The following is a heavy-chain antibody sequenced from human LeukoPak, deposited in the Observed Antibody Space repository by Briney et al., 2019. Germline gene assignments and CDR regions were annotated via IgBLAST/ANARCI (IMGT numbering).Heavy chain of an antibody. V-gene: IGHV4-61*02. J-gene: IGHJ3*02. D-gene: IGHD6-19*01. CDR1: GGSISSGSYY. CDR3: ARGTGAVAGHPDAFDI. CDR2: IYTSGST. Sequence: PSQTLSLTCTVSGGSISSGSYYWSWIRQPAGKGLEWIGRIYTSGSTNYNPSLKSRVTMSVDTSKNQFSLKLSSVTAADTAVYYCARGTGAVAGHPDAFDIWGQGTMVTVSS.